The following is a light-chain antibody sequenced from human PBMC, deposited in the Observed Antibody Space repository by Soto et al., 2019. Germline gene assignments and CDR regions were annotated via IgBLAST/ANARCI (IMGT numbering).Light chain of an antibody. CDR3: QQYDNWTPWT. V-gene: IGKV3-15*01. Sequence: VMMTHTPATLSVYQGQIPRLSCRATQSVSNNLAWYQQKPGQAPRLLIFGVSTRATGIPARFSGSGSGTEYTLTISSLQSEDSAVYYCQQYDNWTPWTFGQGSLVDI. J-gene: IGKJ1*01. CDR2: GVS. CDR1: QSVSNN.